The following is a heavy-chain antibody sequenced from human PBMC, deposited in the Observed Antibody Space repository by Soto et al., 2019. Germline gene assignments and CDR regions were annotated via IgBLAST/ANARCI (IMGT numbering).Heavy chain of an antibody. J-gene: IGHJ4*02. V-gene: IGHV1-69*08. CDR2: IIPILGIA. Sequence: QVQLVQSGAEVKKPGSSVKVSCKASGGTFSSYTISWVRQAPGQGLEWMGRIIPILGIANHAQTFQGRVTITADKSTSTACRALSRLRTQDTAVYYCARDSATPFDYWGQGTLVTVSP. CDR3: ARDSATPFDY. CDR1: GGTFSSYT. D-gene: IGHD2-15*01.